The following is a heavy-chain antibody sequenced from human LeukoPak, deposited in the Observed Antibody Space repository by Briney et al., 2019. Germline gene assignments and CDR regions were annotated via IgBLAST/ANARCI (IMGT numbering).Heavy chain of an antibody. CDR3: TRKTGYYDFWSGYYGDRYYYYYMDV. D-gene: IGHD3-3*01. CDR2: IRSKAYGGTT. V-gene: IGHV3-49*04. J-gene: IGHJ6*03. Sequence: GGSLRLSCAASGFTFSNAWMSWVRQAPGKGLEWVGFIRSKAYGGTTEYAASVKGRFTISRDDSKSIAYLQMNSLKTEDTAVYYCTRKTGYYDFWSGYYGDRYYYYYMDVWSKGTTVTVSS. CDR1: GFTFSNAW.